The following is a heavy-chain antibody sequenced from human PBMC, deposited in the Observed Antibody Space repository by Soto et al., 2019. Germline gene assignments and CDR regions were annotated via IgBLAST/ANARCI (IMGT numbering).Heavy chain of an antibody. J-gene: IGHJ5*02. D-gene: IGHD2-2*01. Sequence: PSETLSLTCAVSGGSISSGGYSWSWIRQPPGKGLEWIGYIYHSGSTYYNPSLKSRVTISVGRSKNQFSLKLSSVTAADTAVYYCARDRGYCSSTSCYGPLNWFDPWGQGTLVTVSS. CDR2: IYHSGST. CDR1: GGSISSGGYS. CDR3: ARDRGYCSSTSCYGPLNWFDP. V-gene: IGHV4-30-2*01.